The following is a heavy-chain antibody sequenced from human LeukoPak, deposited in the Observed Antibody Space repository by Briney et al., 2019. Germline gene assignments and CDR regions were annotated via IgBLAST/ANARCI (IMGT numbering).Heavy chain of an antibody. D-gene: IGHD2-2*01. CDR1: GFTVSSNY. CDR2: TYSGGST. V-gene: IGHV3-66*01. J-gene: IGHJ6*02. CDR3: AKGYCTSTSCVGDYYYYGMDV. Sequence: PGGSLRLSCAASGFTVSSNYMSWVRQAPGKGLEWVSVTYSGGSTYYADSVKGRFTISRDNSKNTLYLQMNSLRAEDTAVYYCAKGYCTSTSCVGDYYYYGMDVWGQGTTVTVSS.